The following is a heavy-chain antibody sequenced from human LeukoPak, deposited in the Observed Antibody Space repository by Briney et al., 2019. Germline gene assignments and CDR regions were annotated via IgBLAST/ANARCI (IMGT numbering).Heavy chain of an antibody. CDR1: GYTFTSYG. V-gene: IGHV1-18*01. CDR2: ISAYNGNT. Sequence: ASVKVSCKASGYTFTSYGISWVRQAPGQGLEWMGWISAYNGNTNYAQKLQGRVTMTTDTSTSTAYMELRSLRSDDTAVYYCATEGYCTNGVCYAPFDYWGQGTLVTVSS. J-gene: IGHJ4*02. D-gene: IGHD2-8*01. CDR3: ATEGYCTNGVCYAPFDY.